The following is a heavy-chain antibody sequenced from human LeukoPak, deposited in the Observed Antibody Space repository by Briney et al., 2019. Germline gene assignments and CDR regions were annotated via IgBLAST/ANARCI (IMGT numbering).Heavy chain of an antibody. J-gene: IGHJ6*03. CDR3: ARAPYGSATNNYYMDV. V-gene: IGHV4-59*01. CDR1: GVSITSDH. D-gene: IGHD3-10*01. CDR2: FYYSGST. Sequence: PSETLSLTCTVSGVSITSDHWSWIRQPPGKGLEWIGFFYYSGSTNYNPSLKSRVTISVDTSKNQFSLKLSSVTAADTAVYYCARAPYGSATNNYYMDVWGKGTTVTVSS.